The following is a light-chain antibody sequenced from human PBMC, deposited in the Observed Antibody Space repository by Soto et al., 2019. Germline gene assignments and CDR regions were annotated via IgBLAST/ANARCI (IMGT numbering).Light chain of an antibody. CDR1: SSDVGRYDY. CDR3: CSFAGSYSYV. J-gene: IGLJ1*01. Sequence: QSVLTRPRSVSGSPGQSVTISCTGTSSDVGRYDYVSWYQQYPGEAPKLIIYDVTERPSGVPDRFSGSKSGNTAFLTISGLRAEDEAAYSCCSFAGSYSYVFGSGTKVTVL. V-gene: IGLV2-11*01. CDR2: DVT.